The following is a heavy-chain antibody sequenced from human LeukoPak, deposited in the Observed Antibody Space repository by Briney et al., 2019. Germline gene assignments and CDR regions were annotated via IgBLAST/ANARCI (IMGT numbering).Heavy chain of an antibody. J-gene: IGHJ4*02. D-gene: IGHD3-3*01. Sequence: SETLSLTCGVSGGSIKNGNYYWAWIRQPPGKGLEWIGSIYYSGSTYYNPSLKSRVTISVDTSKNQFSLKLSSVTAADTAVYYCARDPHYYDFWSGYYPSSYFDYWGQGTLVTVSS. V-gene: IGHV4-39*07. CDR2: IYYSGST. CDR1: GGSIKNGNYY. CDR3: ARDPHYYDFWSGYYPSSYFDY.